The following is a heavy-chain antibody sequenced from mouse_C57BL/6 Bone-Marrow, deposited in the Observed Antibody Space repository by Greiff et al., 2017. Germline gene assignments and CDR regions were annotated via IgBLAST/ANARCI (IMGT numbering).Heavy chain of an antibody. V-gene: IGHV1-64*01. CDR1: GYTFTSYW. D-gene: IGHD1-3*01. J-gene: IGHJ2*01. CDR2: IHPNSGST. Sequence: QVQLKESGAELVKPGASVKLSCKASGYTFTSYWMHWVKQRPVQGLEWIGMIHPNSGSTNYNEKFKSKATLTVDKSSSTAYMQLSSLPSEDSAVYYLARSGVFYYWRQGTTLTVSS. CDR3: ARSGVFYY.